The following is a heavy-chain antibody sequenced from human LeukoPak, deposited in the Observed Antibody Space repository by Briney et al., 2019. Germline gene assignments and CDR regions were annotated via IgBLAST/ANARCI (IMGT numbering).Heavy chain of an antibody. CDR3: AKDLPAAIEDCSGGGCYSGVYYYYGMDV. D-gene: IGHD2-15*01. J-gene: IGHJ6*02. CDR1: GFTLSSYA. Sequence: GGSLRLSCAASGFTLSSYAMSWVRQAPGKGLEWVSAISGSGGSTYYADSVKGRFTISRDNSKNTLYLQMNSLRAEDTAVYYCAKDLPAAIEDCSGGGCYSGVYYYYGMDVWGQGTTVTVSS. CDR2: ISGSGGST. V-gene: IGHV3-23*01.